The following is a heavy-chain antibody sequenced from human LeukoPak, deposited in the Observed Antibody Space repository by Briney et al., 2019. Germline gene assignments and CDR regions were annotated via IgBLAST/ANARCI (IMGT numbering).Heavy chain of an antibody. CDR1: GFTFSSYW. Sequence: PGGSLRLSCAASGFTFSSYWMHWVRHAPGKGLVWVSRINSDGSSTHYADSEKGRFTISRDNAKNMLYLQMNSLRAEDTAVYYCASPIGYFDYWGQGTLVTVSS. J-gene: IGHJ4*02. CDR3: ASPIGYFDY. V-gene: IGHV3-74*01. CDR2: INSDGSST.